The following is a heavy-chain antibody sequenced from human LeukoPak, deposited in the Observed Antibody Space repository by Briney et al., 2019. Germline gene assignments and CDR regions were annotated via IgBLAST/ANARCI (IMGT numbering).Heavy chain of an antibody. CDR3: AKQESSGSYPYYFDY. CDR2: ISDSGSRT. CDR1: GFIFDRYG. V-gene: IGHV3-23*01. Sequence: GGSLRLSCAASGFIFDRYGMTWGRQAPGEGLKWVSSISDSGSRTYYADSVKGRFTVSRDNSKNTVYVQMNSLRAEDTAIYYCAKQESSGSYPYYFDYWGQGTLVTVSS. D-gene: IGHD3-22*01. J-gene: IGHJ4*02.